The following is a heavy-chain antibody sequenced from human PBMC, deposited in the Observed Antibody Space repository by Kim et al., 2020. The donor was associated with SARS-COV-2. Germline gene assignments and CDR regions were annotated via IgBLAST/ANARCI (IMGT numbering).Heavy chain of an antibody. V-gene: IGHV3-23*01. J-gene: IGHJ3*01. Sequence: GGSLRLSCAASGFTFNIFSMGWVRQAPGKGLECVSAITGSGNIYYADSGRGRFTISRDNSKNTLYLQMNSLRDEDTALYYCARRVEGSFNFWGQGTVVTVSS. CDR2: ITGSGNI. CDR3: ARRVEGSFNF. CDR1: GFTFNIFS.